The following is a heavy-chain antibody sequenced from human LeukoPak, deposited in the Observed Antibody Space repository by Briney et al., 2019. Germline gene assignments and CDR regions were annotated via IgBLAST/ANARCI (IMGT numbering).Heavy chain of an antibody. CDR3: ARASYCSGGSCYSLDDNYYYGMDV. V-gene: IGHV3-13*01. Sequence: GGSLRLSCAASGFTFSSYDMHWVRQATGKGLEWVSAIGTAGDTYYPGSVKGRFTISRENAKNSLYLQMNSLRAGDTAVYYCARASYCSGGSCYSLDDNYYYGMDVWGQGTTVTVSS. J-gene: IGHJ6*02. D-gene: IGHD2-15*01. CDR2: IGTAGDT. CDR1: GFTFSSYD.